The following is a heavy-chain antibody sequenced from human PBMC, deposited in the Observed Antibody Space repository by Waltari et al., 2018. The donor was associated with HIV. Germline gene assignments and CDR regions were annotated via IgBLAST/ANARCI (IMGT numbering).Heavy chain of an antibody. CDR2: IGTAGDT. J-gene: IGHJ3*02. Sequence: EVQLVESGGGLVQPGGSLRLSCAASGFTFSSYDMHWVRQATGKGLEWFSAIGTAGDTYYPGSVKGRFTISRENAKNSLYRQMNSLRAGDTAVYYCARAMVQGLGAVDIWAKGQWSPSLQ. CDR1: GFTFSSYD. CDR3: ARAMVQGLGAVDI. D-gene: IGHD3-10*01. V-gene: IGHV3-13*01.